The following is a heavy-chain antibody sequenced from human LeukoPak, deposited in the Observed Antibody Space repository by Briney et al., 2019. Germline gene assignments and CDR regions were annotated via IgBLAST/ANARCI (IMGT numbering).Heavy chain of an antibody. CDR3: TRRVSATRWFDP. D-gene: IGHD2-15*01. CDR2: INSDGSAT. J-gene: IGHJ5*02. Sequence: GGSLRLSCAASGFTFSSYWMHWVRQAPGKGLVWVSRINSDGSATNYADSVKGRFTISRDNAENTMYLQMNSLRVEDTAVYYCTRRVSATRWFDPWGQGTLVTVSS. V-gene: IGHV3-74*01. CDR1: GFTFSSYW.